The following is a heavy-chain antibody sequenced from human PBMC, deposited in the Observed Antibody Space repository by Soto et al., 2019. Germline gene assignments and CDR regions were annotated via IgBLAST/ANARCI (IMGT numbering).Heavy chain of an antibody. J-gene: IGHJ5*02. V-gene: IGHV3-33*01. CDR2: IWCHGRDR. CDR3: ARDQGGQSGNFIFET. Sequence: GGSLRLSCAASGFVFSDYVITWVRQAPVRGLNWVAGIWCHGRDRFYTDSVKGRFTISRGNSKNMLDLQMNGLRPEDRAVYYVARDQGGQSGNFIFETWGQGTLATVSS. D-gene: IGHD1-26*01. CDR1: GFVFSDYV.